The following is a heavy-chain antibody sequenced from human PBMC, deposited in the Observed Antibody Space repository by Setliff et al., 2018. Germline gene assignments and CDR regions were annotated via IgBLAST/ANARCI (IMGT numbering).Heavy chain of an antibody. CDR1: GFTFSSYS. D-gene: IGHD3-10*01. CDR2: ISSSSSTI. Sequence: SLRLSCAASGFTFSSYSMNWVRQAPGKGLEWVSYISSSSSTIYYADSVKGRFTISRDNAKNSLYLQMNSLRAEDTAVYYCARDSVTMVRGVNFDYWGQGTLVTVSS. V-gene: IGHV3-48*01. J-gene: IGHJ4*02. CDR3: ARDSVTMVRGVNFDY.